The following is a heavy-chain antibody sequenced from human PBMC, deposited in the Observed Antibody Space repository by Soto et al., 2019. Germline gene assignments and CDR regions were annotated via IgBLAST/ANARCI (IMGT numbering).Heavy chain of an antibody. CDR3: AYSSGHARFDY. V-gene: IGHV3-66*01. J-gene: IGHJ4*02. Sequence: EVPLVESGGGLVQPGGSLRLSCAASGFTVSSNYMSWVRLAPGRGLEWGSIIYSSGGTYYADSVKDRFTISRDNSRKTLYLQILGLGAEDSAVYCCAYSSGHARFDYWGQGTLVTVSS. CDR1: GFTVSSNY. D-gene: IGHD2-15*01. CDR2: IYSSGGT.